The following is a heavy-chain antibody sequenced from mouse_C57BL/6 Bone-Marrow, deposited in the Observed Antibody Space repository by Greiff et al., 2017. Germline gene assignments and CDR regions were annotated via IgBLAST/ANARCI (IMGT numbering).Heavy chain of an antibody. D-gene: IGHD2-3*01. Sequence: EVKLMESGGGLVQPGGSLKLSCAASGFTFSDYGMAWVRQAPRKGPEWVAFISNLAYSIYYADTVTGRFTISRENGKNTLYLEMSSLRSEDTAMYYCARHDDYYAMDYWGQGTSVTVSS. CDR2: ISNLAYSI. CDR1: GFTFSDYG. J-gene: IGHJ4*01. V-gene: IGHV5-15*01. CDR3: ARHDDYYAMDY.